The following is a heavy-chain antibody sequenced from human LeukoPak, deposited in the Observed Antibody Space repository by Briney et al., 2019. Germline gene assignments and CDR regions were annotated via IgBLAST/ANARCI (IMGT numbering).Heavy chain of an antibody. V-gene: IGHV1-2*06. J-gene: IGHJ6*03. Sequence: ASVKVCCKASGYTFTGYYMHWVPQAPGQGLEWMGRINPNSCGTNYAQKFQGRVTMTRYTSISTAYMELSRLRSEDTTVYYCAPRDGYKPPAGYYYYMDVWGKGTTVTVSS. D-gene: IGHD5-24*01. CDR1: GYTFTGYY. CDR2: INPNSCGT. CDR3: APRDGYKPPAGYYYYMDV.